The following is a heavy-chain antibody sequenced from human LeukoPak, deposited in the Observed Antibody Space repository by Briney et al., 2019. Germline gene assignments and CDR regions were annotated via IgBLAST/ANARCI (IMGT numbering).Heavy chain of an antibody. V-gene: IGHV3-7*05. CDR2: IRQDGSEK. CDR3: AKALYGDYGRFDY. J-gene: IGHJ4*02. D-gene: IGHD4-17*01. CDR1: GFTFSSYW. Sequence: GGSLRLSCAASGFTFSSYWMNWVRQAPGKGLEWVANIRQDGSEKYYVDSVKGRFTISRDNAKNSLYLQMNSLRAEDTAVYYCAKALYGDYGRFDYWGQGTLVTVSS.